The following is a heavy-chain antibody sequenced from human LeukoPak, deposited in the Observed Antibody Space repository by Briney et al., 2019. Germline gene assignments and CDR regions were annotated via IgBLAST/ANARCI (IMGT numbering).Heavy chain of an antibody. J-gene: IGHJ3*02. CDR3: AKDVGATWPHDAFDI. CDR1: GFTFSSYA. CDR2: ISGSGGST. D-gene: IGHD1-26*01. V-gene: IGHV3-23*01. Sequence: GGSLRLSCAASGFTFSSYAMSWVRQAPGKGLEWVSAISGSGGSTYYADSVKGRFTISRDNSKNTLYLQMSSLRAEATAVYYCAKDVGATWPHDAFDIWGQGTMVTVSS.